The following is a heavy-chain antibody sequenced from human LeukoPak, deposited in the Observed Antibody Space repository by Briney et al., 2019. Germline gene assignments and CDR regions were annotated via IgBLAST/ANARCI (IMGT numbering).Heavy chain of an antibody. Sequence: PSETLSLTCAVYGGSFSGYYWSWIRQPPGKGLEWIGEINHSGSTNYNPSLKSRVTISVDTSKNQFSLKLSSVTAADTAVYYCARPRRSWFGELAAFDIWGQGTMVTVSS. CDR2: INHSGST. D-gene: IGHD3-10*01. V-gene: IGHV4-34*01. CDR3: ARPRRSWFGELAAFDI. CDR1: GGSFSGYY. J-gene: IGHJ3*02.